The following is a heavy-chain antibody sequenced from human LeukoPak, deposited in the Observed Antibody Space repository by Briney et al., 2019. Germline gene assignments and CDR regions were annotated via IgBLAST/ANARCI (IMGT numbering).Heavy chain of an antibody. CDR1: GYTFTGYY. V-gene: IGHV1-2*02. CDR2: INPNSGGT. CDR3: ARDSPNRWNYCSGGSCYSSYGMDV. Sequence: GASVKVSCKASGYTFTGYYMYWVRQAPGQGLEWMGWINPNSGGTNYAQKFQGRVTMTRDTSISTAYMELSRLRSDDTAVYYCARDSPNRWNYCSGGSCYSSYGMDVWGQGTTVTVSS. D-gene: IGHD2-15*01. J-gene: IGHJ6*02.